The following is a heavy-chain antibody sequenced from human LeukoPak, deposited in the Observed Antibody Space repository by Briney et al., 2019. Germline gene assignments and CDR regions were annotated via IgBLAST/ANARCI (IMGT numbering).Heavy chain of an antibody. CDR3: VRLYDDYTNGHFDS. Sequence: GGSLRLSCEASRFTFSKYWMSWVRQAPGKGLEWVANIKQDGSEQNYVDSVKGRFTISRDDAKNSLYLQLDSLRAEDTAVYYCVRLYDDYTNGHFDSWGQGTLVTVSS. D-gene: IGHD4-11*01. V-gene: IGHV3-7*01. J-gene: IGHJ4*02. CDR1: RFTFSKYW. CDR2: IKQDGSEQ.